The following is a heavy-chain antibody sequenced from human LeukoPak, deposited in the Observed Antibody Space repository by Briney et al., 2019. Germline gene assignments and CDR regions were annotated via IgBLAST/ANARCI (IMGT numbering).Heavy chain of an antibody. J-gene: IGHJ4*02. V-gene: IGHV3-30*09. CDR1: GFTFSNYA. Sequence: GGSLRLSCAASGFTFSNYAMHWVRQAPGKGLEWLAVIAYDASNELYADSVKGRFDLSRDNSKNTLYLQMNSLRTEDTAVYYCARDRRAYSGYDWLFNYWGQGILVTVSS. CDR2: IAYDASNE. D-gene: IGHD5-12*01. CDR3: ARDRRAYSGYDWLFNY.